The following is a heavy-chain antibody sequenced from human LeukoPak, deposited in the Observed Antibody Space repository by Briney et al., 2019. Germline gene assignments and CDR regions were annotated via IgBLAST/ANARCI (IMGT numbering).Heavy chain of an antibody. Sequence: QPGGSLRLSCAASGFTFSSYAMHWVRQAPGKGXXXXXVISYDGSNKYYADSVKGRFTISRDNSKNTLYLQMNSLRAEDTAVYYCASGVNYYGSTSDVWGKGTTVTVSS. CDR1: GFTFSSYA. J-gene: IGHJ6*03. CDR3: ASGVNYYGSTSDV. D-gene: IGHD3-10*01. CDR2: ISYDGSNK. V-gene: IGHV3-30*01.